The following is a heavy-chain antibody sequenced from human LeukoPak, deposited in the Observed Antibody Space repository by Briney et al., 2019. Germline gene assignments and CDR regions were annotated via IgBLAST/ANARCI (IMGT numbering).Heavy chain of an antibody. J-gene: IGHJ4*02. CDR1: GFTVSSNY. CDR2: IYSGGST. Sequence: GGSLRLSCAASGFTVSSNYMSWVRQAPGKGLEWVSVIYSGGSTYYADSVKGRFTISRHSSKNTLYLQMNSLRVEDTAVYYCARIAVAGTQIDYWGQGTLVTVSS. CDR3: ARIAVAGTQIDY. V-gene: IGHV3-53*04. D-gene: IGHD6-19*01.